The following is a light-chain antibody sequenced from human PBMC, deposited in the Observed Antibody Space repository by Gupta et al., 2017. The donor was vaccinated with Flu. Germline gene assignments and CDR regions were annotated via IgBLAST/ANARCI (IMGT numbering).Light chain of an antibody. J-gene: IGKJ1*01. CDR1: QTITNNY. Sequence: EIVLTQSPGTLSLSPGERATLSCRASQTITNNYLAWYQQIPGQPPRFLIYGASSRATGIPDRFSGSGSGTDFTLTINRLEPEDFAVYYCQQYGTPPPTFGQGTKVEIK. CDR2: GAS. V-gene: IGKV3-20*01. CDR3: QQYGTPPPT.